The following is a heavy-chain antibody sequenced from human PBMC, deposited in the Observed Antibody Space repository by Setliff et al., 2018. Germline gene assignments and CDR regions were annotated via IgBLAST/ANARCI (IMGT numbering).Heavy chain of an antibody. V-gene: IGHV4-39*07. Sequence: SETLSLTCSVSGGSISNSDYYWDWIRQPPGKGLEWIGRVYYSGDTYYIPSLLSRVTISLDTSKNQFSLNLTSVTAADTAVYYCARASSGWYSAYYYYMDVWGKGTTVTVSS. CDR2: VYYSGDT. J-gene: IGHJ6*03. CDR1: GGSISNSDYY. D-gene: IGHD6-19*01. CDR3: ARASSGWYSAYYYYMDV.